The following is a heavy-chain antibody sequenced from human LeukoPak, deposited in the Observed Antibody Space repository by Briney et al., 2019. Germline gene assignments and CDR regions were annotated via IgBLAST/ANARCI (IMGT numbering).Heavy chain of an antibody. Sequence: SVKVSCKASGGTFSSYAISWVRQAPGQGLDWMGGIIPIFGTANYAQKFQGRVTITTDESTSTAYMELSSLRSEDTAVYYCANSLYSYGPVGTLYFDYWGQGTLVTVSS. CDR1: GGTFSSYA. CDR3: ANSLYSYGPVGTLYFDY. V-gene: IGHV1-69*05. CDR2: IIPIFGTA. J-gene: IGHJ4*02. D-gene: IGHD5-18*01.